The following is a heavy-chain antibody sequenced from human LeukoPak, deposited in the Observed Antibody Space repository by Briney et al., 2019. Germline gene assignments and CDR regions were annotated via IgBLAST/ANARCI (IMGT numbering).Heavy chain of an antibody. CDR3: ARGLRLGELSFDY. J-gene: IGHJ4*02. CDR2: MNPNSGNT. Sequence: ASVKVSCKASGYTFTSYGISWVRQAPGQGLEWMGWMNPNSGNTGYAQKFQGRVTMTRNTSISTAYMELSSLRSEDTAVYYCARGLRLGELSFDYWGQGTLVTVSS. CDR1: GYTFTSYG. D-gene: IGHD3-16*02. V-gene: IGHV1-8*02.